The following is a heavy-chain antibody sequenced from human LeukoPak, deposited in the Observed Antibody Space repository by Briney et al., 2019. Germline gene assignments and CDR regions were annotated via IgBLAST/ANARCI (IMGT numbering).Heavy chain of an antibody. D-gene: IGHD5-24*01. J-gene: IGHJ4*02. CDR3: ARREMATSYFDY. V-gene: IGHV4-39*01. Sequence: SETLSLTCTVSGGSITSSNYYWGWIRQPPGKGLEWIGSISYSGSNDYNPALKSRVNISVDTSKNQFSLKLSSMTAADTAVYYCARREMATSYFDYWGQGTMATVSS. CDR1: GGSITSSNYY. CDR2: ISYSGSN.